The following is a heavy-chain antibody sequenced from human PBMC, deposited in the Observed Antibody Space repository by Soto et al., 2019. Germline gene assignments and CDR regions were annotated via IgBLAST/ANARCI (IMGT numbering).Heavy chain of an antibody. J-gene: IGHJ6*02. Sequence: QVQLVESGGGVVQPGRSLRLSCAASGFTFSSYAMHWVRQAPCKGLEWVAVISYDGSNKYYADSVKGRFTISRDNSKNTLYLQMNILRAEETAVYYCARDRAIVVVPVQYYYYGMDVWGQGTTVTVSS. D-gene: IGHD2-2*01. CDR1: GFTFSSYA. CDR2: ISYDGSNK. V-gene: IGHV3-30-3*01. CDR3: ARDRAIVVVPVQYYYYGMDV.